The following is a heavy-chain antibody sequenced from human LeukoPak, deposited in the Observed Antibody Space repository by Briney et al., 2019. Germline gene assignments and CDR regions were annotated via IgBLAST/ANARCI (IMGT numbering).Heavy chain of an antibody. V-gene: IGHV3-74*01. CDR3: ARDGGYKMDV. J-gene: IGHJ6*02. Sequence: GGSLRLSCAASGFTFSNYWMHWVRQAPGKGLVWVSIIKSDGSTARYADYVKGRFTISRDNARNTLYLQVDSLRTEDTAVYYCARDGGYKMDVWGQGTTVTVS. D-gene: IGHD5-24*01. CDR1: GFTFSNYW. CDR2: IKSDGSTA.